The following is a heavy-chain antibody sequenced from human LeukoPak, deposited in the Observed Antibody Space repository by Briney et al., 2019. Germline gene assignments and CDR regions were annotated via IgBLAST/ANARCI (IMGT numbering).Heavy chain of an antibody. D-gene: IGHD4-17*01. CDR2: MNPNSGNT. V-gene: IGHV1-8*03. Sequence: GASVKVSCKASGYTFTSYDINWVRQATGQGLEWMGWMNPNSGNTGYAQKFQGRVTITRNTSISTAYMELSSLRSEDTAVYYCARLGDYGDLNWFDPWGQGTLVTVSS. J-gene: IGHJ5*02. CDR1: GYTFTSYD. CDR3: ARLGDYGDLNWFDP.